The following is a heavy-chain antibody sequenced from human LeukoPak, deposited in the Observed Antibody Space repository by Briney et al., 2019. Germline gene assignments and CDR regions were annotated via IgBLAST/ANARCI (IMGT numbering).Heavy chain of an antibody. CDR1: GFTFSTYS. D-gene: IGHD5-18*01. CDR3: ARDGDSYGYGIDY. V-gene: IGHV3-48*01. Sequence: GGSLRLSCAASGFTFSTYSMNWVRQAPGKGLEWVSYISASSSTIYFADSVKGRFTISRDNAKNSLYLQMNSLRGEDTAIYYCARDGDSYGYGIDYWGQGTLVTVSS. CDR2: ISASSSTI. J-gene: IGHJ4*02.